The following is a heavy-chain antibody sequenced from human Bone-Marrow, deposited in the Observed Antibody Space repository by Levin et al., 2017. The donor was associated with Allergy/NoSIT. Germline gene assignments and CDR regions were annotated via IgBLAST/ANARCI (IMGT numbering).Heavy chain of an antibody. CDR1: GFSFSTSG. Sequence: PGGSLRLSCAASGFSFSTSGMHWVRQAPGKGLEWVAVISYDGSYKYYADSVKGRFTFSRDNSKNTLYLQMNSLTTEDTAVYYCAKDRYGGFGEFGGFDIWGQGTLVTVSS. V-gene: IGHV3-30*18. CDR3: AKDRYGGFGEFGGFDI. J-gene: IGHJ3*02. CDR2: ISYDGSYK. D-gene: IGHD3-10*01.